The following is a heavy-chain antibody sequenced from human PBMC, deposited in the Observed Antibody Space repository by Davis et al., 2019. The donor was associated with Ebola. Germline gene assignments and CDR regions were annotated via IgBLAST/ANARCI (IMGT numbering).Heavy chain of an antibody. V-gene: IGHV6-1*01. J-gene: IGHJ4*02. CDR1: GHRLSCHSAA. CDR2: RYYRSKWFV. D-gene: IGHD3-22*01. Sequence: SQTLSLSRAISGHRLSCHSAAWNWLRHSPSRGLECLPTRYYRSKWFVDYAVSVNSRITINPYTSQNQFSLQLTSVTPEDTAVYYCARDPHYDQGYDYWDQGTLVTVSS. CDR3: ARDPHYDQGYDY.